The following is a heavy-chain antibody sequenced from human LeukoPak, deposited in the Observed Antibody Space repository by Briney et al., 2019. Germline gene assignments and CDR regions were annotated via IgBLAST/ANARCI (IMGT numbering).Heavy chain of an antibody. CDR1: GGSTSSYY. J-gene: IGHJ4*02. Sequence: SETLSLTCTVSGGSTSSYYWSWIRQPAGKGLEWLGRIYTSGTTNYNPSLKGRITMSVDTSKIQFTRKRRSVTAADTAVYYCARANHDGSDYWGQGTLVTVSS. CDR2: IYTSGTT. D-gene: IGHD3-22*01. CDR3: ARANHDGSDY. V-gene: IGHV4-4*07.